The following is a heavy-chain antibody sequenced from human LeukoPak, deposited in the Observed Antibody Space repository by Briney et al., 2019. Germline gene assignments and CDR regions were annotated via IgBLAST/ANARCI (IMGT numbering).Heavy chain of an antibody. D-gene: IGHD1-26*01. CDR1: GFTFSSYA. V-gene: IGHV3-23*01. CDR2: ISGSGGST. Sequence: GGSLRLSCAASGFTFSSYAMSWVRQAPGKGLEWVSAISGSGGSTYYADSVKGRFTISRDNSKNTLYLQMNSLRRGDTAVYFCARQFGSYYGDYFDYWGQGTLVTASS. CDR3: ARQFGSYYGDYFDY. J-gene: IGHJ4*02.